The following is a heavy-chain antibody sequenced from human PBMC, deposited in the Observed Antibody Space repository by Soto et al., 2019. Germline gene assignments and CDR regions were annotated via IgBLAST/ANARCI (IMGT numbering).Heavy chain of an antibody. CDR3: ARDIVDRSGYSMTFDY. CDR1: GFTFSSYS. J-gene: IGHJ4*02. Sequence: VGSLRLSCAASGFTFSSYSMNWVRQAPGKGLEWVSSISSSSSYIYYADSVKGRFTISRDNAKNSLYLQMNSLRAEDTAVYYCARDIVDRSGYSMTFDYRGQGTLVTVSS. CDR2: ISSSSSYI. V-gene: IGHV3-21*01. D-gene: IGHD3-22*01.